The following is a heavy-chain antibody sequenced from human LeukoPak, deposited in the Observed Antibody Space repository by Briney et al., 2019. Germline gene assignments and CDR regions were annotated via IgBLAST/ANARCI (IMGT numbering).Heavy chain of an antibody. D-gene: IGHD5-18*01. J-gene: IGHJ4*02. CDR1: GYSISSGYY. CDR2: IYHSGSN. V-gene: IGHV4-38-2*01. CDR3: ARDLVRGYSYGVFDY. Sequence: PSETLSLTCAVSGYSISSGYYWGWVRQPPGKGLEWTGSIYHSGSNYYNPSLKSRVTMSVDTSKNQFSLKLTSVTAADTAVYYCARDLVRGYSYGVFDYWGQGTLVTVSS.